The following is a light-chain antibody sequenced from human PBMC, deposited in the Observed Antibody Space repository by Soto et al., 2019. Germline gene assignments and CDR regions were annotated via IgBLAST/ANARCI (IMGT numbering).Light chain of an antibody. CDR3: ASWDDRLGAVI. V-gene: IGLV1-47*02. CDR1: SSNIGGTNY. CDR2: SNN. Sequence: QSVLTQPPSASGTPGQRVFISCSGSSSNIGGTNYAYWYQQLPGAAPKLLMHSNNLRPSGVPERISGSKSGTSASLAISGLGSEDEAVYYCASWDDRLGAVIFGGGPQLTVL. J-gene: IGLJ2*01.